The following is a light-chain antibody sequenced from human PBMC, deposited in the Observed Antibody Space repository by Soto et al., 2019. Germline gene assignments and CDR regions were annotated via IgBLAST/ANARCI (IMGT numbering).Light chain of an antibody. J-gene: IGLJ1*01. Sequence: QSALTQPPSASGSPGQAVTISCTGTSSDVGCYDYVSWYQQRPGKAPKLLIHEVTKRPSGVPDRFSGSKSGNTASLTVSGLQAEDEAYYYCSSYAGRTLYVFGTGTKLTVL. CDR3: SSYAGRTLYV. CDR1: SSDVGCYDY. CDR2: EVT. V-gene: IGLV2-8*01.